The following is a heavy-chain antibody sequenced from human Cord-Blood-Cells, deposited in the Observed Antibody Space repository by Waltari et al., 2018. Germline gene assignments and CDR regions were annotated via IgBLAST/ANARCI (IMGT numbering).Heavy chain of an antibody. CDR3: ASVRFLEWLLYY. V-gene: IGHV4-39*01. CDR1: GGSISSSSYY. Sequence: QLQLQESGPGLVKPSETLSLTCTVSGGSISSSSYYWGWIRQPPGKGLGWIGSIYYSGSTYYNPSLKSRVTISVDTSKNQFSLKLSSVTAADTAVYYCASVRFLEWLLYYWGQGTLVTVSS. J-gene: IGHJ4*02. CDR2: IYYSGST. D-gene: IGHD3-3*01.